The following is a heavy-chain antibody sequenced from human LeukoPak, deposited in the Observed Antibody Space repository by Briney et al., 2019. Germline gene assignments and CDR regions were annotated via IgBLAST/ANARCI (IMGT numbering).Heavy chain of an antibody. CDR1: GFTLSSYW. CDR2: IYSDGSST. D-gene: IGHD3-22*01. CDR3: ARSGWPYYFDY. V-gene: IGHV3-74*01. J-gene: IGHJ4*02. Sequence: GGSLRLSXAASGFTLSSYWMHWVRQAPGKGLVWVSRIYSDGSSTSYADSVRGRFTISRDDAKSTLYLQMNSLRAEDTAVYYCARSGWPYYFDYWGQGTLVTVSS.